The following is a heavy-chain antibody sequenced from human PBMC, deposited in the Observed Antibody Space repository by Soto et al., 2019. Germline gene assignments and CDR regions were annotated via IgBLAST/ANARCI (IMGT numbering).Heavy chain of an antibody. D-gene: IGHD2-2*01. CDR3: ASPYCSSTSCYGRYYMDV. V-gene: IGHV1-69*02. CDR1: GGTFSSYT. CDR2: IIPILGIA. J-gene: IGHJ6*03. Sequence: GASVKVSCKASGGTFSSYTISWVRQAPGQGLEWMGRIIPILGIANYAQKFQGRVTITADKSTSTAYMELSSLRSEDTAVYYCASPYCSSTSCYGRYYMDVWGKGTTVTVSS.